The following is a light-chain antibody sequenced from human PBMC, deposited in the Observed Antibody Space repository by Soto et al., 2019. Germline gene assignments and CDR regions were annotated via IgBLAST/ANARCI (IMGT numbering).Light chain of an antibody. CDR1: QTFRNNY. J-gene: IGKJ4*01. CDR2: DAS. CDR3: QQFSSYPLT. V-gene: IGKV3-20*01. Sequence: EIVLTQSPATLSLSPGERATLSSRASQTFRNNYLAWYQQKPGQAPRLLIYDASSRATGIPDRFSGGGSGTDFTLTISRLEPEDFAVYDCQQFSSYPLTFGGGTKVDIK.